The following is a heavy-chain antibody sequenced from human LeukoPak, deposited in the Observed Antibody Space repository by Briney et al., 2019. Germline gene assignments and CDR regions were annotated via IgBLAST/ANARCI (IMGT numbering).Heavy chain of an antibody. D-gene: IGHD6-13*01. CDR3: ARAAPPLYSSSTPFDY. J-gene: IGHJ4*02. CDR1: GGSFSGYY. Sequence: SETLSLTCAVYGGSFSGYYWSWIRQPPGKGLEWIGYIYYSGSTYYNPSLKSRVTISVDTSKNQFSLRLSSVTAADTAVYYCARAAPPLYSSSTPFDYWGQGTLVTVSS. V-gene: IGHV4-30-4*08. CDR2: IYYSGST.